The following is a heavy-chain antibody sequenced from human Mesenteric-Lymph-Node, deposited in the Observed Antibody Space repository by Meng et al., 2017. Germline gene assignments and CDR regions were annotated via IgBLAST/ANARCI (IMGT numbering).Heavy chain of an antibody. V-gene: IGHV4-31*03. CDR3: AANRDGFDP. CDR2: MYYSGTT. CDR1: GGSVSSGGYY. J-gene: IGHJ5*02. Sequence: QVQLRESGPGLVKPSQTLPLTCTASGGSVSSGGYYWSWIRQHPGKGLEWIGHMYYSGTTYYNPSLKSRVTISVDTSQNQFSLKLSSVTAADTAVYYCAANRDGFDPWGQGTLVTVSS.